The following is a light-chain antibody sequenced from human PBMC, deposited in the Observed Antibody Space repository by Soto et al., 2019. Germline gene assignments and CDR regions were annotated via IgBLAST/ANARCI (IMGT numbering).Light chain of an antibody. CDR1: QSVSARS. CDR2: GAS. V-gene: IGKV3-20*01. J-gene: IGKJ2*01. Sequence: ENVLTQSPGTLSLSPGERATLSCRASQSVSARSLAWYQHKPGQAPRLLIHGASSRATGIPDRFSGSGSGTAFPLPISRLGPEDFAVYYCQQYGSSWYTFGQGTKLEIK. CDR3: QQYGSSWYT.